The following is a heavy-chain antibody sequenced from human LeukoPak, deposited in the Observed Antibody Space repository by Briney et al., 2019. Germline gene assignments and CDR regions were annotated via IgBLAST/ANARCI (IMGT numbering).Heavy chain of an antibody. CDR2: INPNSGGT. CDR1: GYTFTGYY. V-gene: IGHV1-2*02. D-gene: IGHD5-12*01. CDR3: ASGGGYEDGDN. J-gene: IGHJ4*02. Sequence: ASVKVSCKASGYTFTGYYMHWVRQAPGQGLEWMGWINPNSGGTNYAQTFQGRVTMTRDTSISTAYMELSRLRSDDTAVYYCASGGGYEDGDNWGQGTLVTVSS.